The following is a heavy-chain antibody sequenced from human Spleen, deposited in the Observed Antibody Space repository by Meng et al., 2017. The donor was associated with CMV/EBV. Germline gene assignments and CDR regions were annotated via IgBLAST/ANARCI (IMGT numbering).Heavy chain of an antibody. Sequence: SLKISCAASGFTFDDYAMHWVRQAPGKGLEWVSGISWNSGSIGYADSVKGRFTISRDNAKNSLYLQMNSLRVEDTAVYYCARGPVSGSYSDYWGQGTLVTVSS. V-gene: IGHV3-9*01. J-gene: IGHJ4*02. CDR2: ISWNSGSI. CDR3: ARGPVSGSYSDY. D-gene: IGHD1-26*01. CDR1: GFTFDDYA.